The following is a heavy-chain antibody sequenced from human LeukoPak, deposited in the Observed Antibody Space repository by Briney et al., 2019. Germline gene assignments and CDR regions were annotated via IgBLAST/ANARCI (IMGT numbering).Heavy chain of an antibody. CDR1: GYPFTSYG. CDR3: ARERGYCSSTSCYTSDAFDI. Sequence: ASVKVSCKASGYPFTSYGITWVRQAPGQGLEWMGWINPNSGGTNYAQKFQGRVTMTRDTSISTAYMELSRLRSDDTAVYYCARERGYCSSTSCYTSDAFDIWGQGTMVTVSS. J-gene: IGHJ3*02. V-gene: IGHV1-2*02. CDR2: INPNSGGT. D-gene: IGHD2-2*02.